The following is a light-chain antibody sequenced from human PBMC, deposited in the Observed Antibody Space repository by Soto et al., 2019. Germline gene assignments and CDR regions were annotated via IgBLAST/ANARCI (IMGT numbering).Light chain of an antibody. CDR1: QSVSSSY. J-gene: IGKJ3*01. Sequence: EIVLTQSPGTLSLSPGERATLSCRASQSVSSSYLAWYQQKPGQAPRILIYGASSKATGIPDRFSGSGSGTDFTLTISRLEPEDFAVYYCQQYGSWPFTFGPGTKVDIK. CDR2: GAS. V-gene: IGKV3-20*01. CDR3: QQYGSWPFT.